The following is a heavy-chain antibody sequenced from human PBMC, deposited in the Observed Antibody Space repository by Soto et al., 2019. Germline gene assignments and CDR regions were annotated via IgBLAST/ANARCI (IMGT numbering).Heavy chain of an antibody. CDR1: GFTFSNYA. J-gene: IGHJ6*02. D-gene: IGHD4-17*01. CDR3: AKIRRSTVTQHFYYYYGMDV. V-gene: IGHV3-23*01. Sequence: GGSLRLSCAASGFTFSNYAMSWVRQAPGKGLEWVSAISGSGGSTYYAGSVKGRFTISRDNSKNTLYLQMNSLRAEDTAVYYCAKIRRSTVTQHFYYYYGMDVWGQGTTVTVSS. CDR2: ISGSGGST.